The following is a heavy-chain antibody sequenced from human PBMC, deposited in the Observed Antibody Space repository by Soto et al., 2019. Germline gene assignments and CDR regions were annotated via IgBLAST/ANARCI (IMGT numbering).Heavy chain of an antibody. Sequence: PGESLKISCKGSGYSFTSYWIGWVRQMPGKGLEWMGIIYPGDSDTRYSPSFQGQVTISADKSISTAYLQWSSLKASDTAMYYCARTISGSSTYYYYYMDVWGKGTTVTVS. V-gene: IGHV5-51*01. CDR2: IYPGDSDT. D-gene: IGHD3-10*01. CDR1: GYSFTSYW. J-gene: IGHJ6*03. CDR3: ARTISGSSTYYYYYMDV.